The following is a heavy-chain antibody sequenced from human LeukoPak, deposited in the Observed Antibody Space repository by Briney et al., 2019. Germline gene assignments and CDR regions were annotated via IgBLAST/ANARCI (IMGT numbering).Heavy chain of an antibody. J-gene: IGHJ5*02. V-gene: IGHV4-30-4*01. Sequence: SETLSLTCTVSGGSISSGDYYWSWIRQPPGKGLEWIGYIYYSGSTYYNPSLKSRVTISVDTSKNQFSLKLSSVTAADTAVYYYARSNSYGSGSYFWFDPWGQGTLVTVSS. CDR1: GGSISSGDYY. CDR2: IYYSGST. D-gene: IGHD3-10*01. CDR3: ARSNSYGSGSYFWFDP.